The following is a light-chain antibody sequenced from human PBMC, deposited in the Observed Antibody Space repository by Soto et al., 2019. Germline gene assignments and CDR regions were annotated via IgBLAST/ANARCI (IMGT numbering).Light chain of an antibody. V-gene: IGKV1-5*03. Sequence: DIQMTQSPSTLSASVGDRVTITCRASQSISSWLAWYQQKPGKAPNLLIYEASRLESAVLSRFSGSASGTEFTLTINSLQPDDFATYFCQQYSSYPETFGQGTKVEIK. CDR3: QQYSSYPET. CDR2: EAS. J-gene: IGKJ1*01. CDR1: QSISSW.